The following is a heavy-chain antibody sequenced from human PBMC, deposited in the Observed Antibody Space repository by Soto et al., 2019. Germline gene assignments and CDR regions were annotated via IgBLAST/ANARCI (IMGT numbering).Heavy chain of an antibody. CDR3: ARHPKIPYSSSSRAAFDY. CDR2: IYYSGST. V-gene: IGHV4-39*01. J-gene: IGHJ4*02. Sequence: SETLSLTCTVSGGSISSSSYYWGWIRQPPGKGLEWIGSIYYSGSTYYNPSLKSRVTISVDTSKNQFSLKLSSVTAADTAVYYCARHPKIPYSSSSRAAFDYWGQGTLVTVSS. CDR1: GGSISSSSYY. D-gene: IGHD6-6*01.